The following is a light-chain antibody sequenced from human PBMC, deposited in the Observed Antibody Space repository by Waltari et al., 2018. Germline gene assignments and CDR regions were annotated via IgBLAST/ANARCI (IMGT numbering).Light chain of an antibody. CDR1: SSNIGSHT. Sequence: QSVLTQPPSASGTPGQGVTISCSGSSSNIGSHTVTWYQQLPGTAPKLLIYTTNQRPSGVPDRFSGSKSGTSGSLAISGLQSEDEADYYCSTWDDSLNGVMFGGGTKLTVL. CDR3: STWDDSLNGVM. J-gene: IGLJ3*02. V-gene: IGLV1-44*01. CDR2: TTN.